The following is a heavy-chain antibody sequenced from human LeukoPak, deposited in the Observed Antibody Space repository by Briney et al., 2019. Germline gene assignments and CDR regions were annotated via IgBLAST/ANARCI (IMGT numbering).Heavy chain of an antibody. Sequence: PGGSLRLSCAASGFTFRNYAMSWVRQAPGKALEWVSRVDGGGSTSYADSVKGRFSISRDSSKSTLYLLMSSLRGEDTAVYFCARDDAPDGGFLDYWGQGTLVTVSS. CDR2: VDGGGST. CDR1: GFTFRNYA. J-gene: IGHJ4*02. CDR3: ARDDAPDGGFLDY. V-gene: IGHV3-23*01. D-gene: IGHD2/OR15-2a*01.